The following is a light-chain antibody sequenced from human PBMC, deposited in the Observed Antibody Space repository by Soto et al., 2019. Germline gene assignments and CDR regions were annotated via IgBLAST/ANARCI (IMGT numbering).Light chain of an antibody. CDR2: ANN. CDR3: AAWDDSLNGYV. CDR1: SSNIGSNT. V-gene: IGLV1-44*01. J-gene: IGLJ1*01. Sequence: QSALTQPPSASGTPGQRVTISCSGSSSNIGSNTVNWYQQLPGTAPKLLIHANNQRPSGVPDRFSGSKSGNSASLAISWLQSEEADYYCAAWDDSLNGYVCGTGTKVPVL.